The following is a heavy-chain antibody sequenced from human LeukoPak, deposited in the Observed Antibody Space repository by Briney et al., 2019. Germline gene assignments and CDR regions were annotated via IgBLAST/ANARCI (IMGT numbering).Heavy chain of an antibody. J-gene: IGHJ4*02. CDR2: FFYSGNT. CDR3: ARYHSDYYDSSGYQYFDY. CDR1: GGSISSTTYY. Sequence: SETLSLTCTVSGGSISSTTYYWGWIRQPPGKGLEWIGSFFYSGNTYYNPSLKSRVTISVDTSKDQFSLKLSSVTAADTAVYYCARYHSDYYDSSGYQYFDYWGQGTLVTVSS. D-gene: IGHD3-22*01. V-gene: IGHV4-39*01.